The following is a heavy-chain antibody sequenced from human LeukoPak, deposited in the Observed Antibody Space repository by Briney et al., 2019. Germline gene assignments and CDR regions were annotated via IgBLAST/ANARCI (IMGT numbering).Heavy chain of an antibody. CDR3: ARVAAAGFAYDKFDP. Sequence: ASVKVSCKASGYTFTSYYMHWVRQAPGQGLEWMGIINPSGASTNYAQKFQGRVNMTRDTSTNIVYMELGSLRSEDTAVYYCARVAAAGFAYDKFDPWGQGTPVTVSS. J-gene: IGHJ5*02. V-gene: IGHV1-46*01. D-gene: IGHD6-13*01. CDR2: INPSGAST. CDR1: GYTFTSYY.